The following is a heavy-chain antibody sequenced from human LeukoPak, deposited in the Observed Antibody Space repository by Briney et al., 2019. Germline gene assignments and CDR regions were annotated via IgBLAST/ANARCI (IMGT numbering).Heavy chain of an antibody. CDR2: IYHSGST. Sequence: SETLSLTCAVSGGSISSGGYSGSWIRQPPGKGLEWIGYIYHSGSTYYNPSLKSRVTISVDRSKNQFSLKLSSVTAADTAVYYCARVGMVRGRVVWFDPWGQGTLVTVSS. V-gene: IGHV4-30-2*01. CDR3: ARVGMVRGRVVWFDP. D-gene: IGHD3-10*01. CDR1: GGSISSGGYS. J-gene: IGHJ5*02.